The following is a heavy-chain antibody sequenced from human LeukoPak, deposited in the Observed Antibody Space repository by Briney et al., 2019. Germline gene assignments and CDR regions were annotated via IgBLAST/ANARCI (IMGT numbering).Heavy chain of an antibody. CDR2: IIQDGSET. Sequence: GGSLRLSCAASGFPFSTFWMTWVRQAPGQGLEWLANIIQDGSETYYVGSVKGRFTISRDNAKNSLYLKMNSLSAEDTAVYYCAREGASPISHAFDVWGQGTMVTVSS. CDR1: GFPFSTFW. J-gene: IGHJ3*01. V-gene: IGHV3-7*01. CDR3: AREGASPISHAFDV.